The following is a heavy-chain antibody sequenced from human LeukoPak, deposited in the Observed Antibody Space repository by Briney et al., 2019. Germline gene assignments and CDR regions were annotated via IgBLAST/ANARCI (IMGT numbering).Heavy chain of an antibody. Sequence: PGGSLRLSCAASGFTVSSNYMSWVRQAPGKGLEWVSVIYSGGSTYYADSVKGRFTISRDNSKNTLYLQMNSLRAEDTAVYYCARDLPSYGDGPFNGMDVWGQGTTVTVSS. D-gene: IGHD4-17*01. J-gene: IGHJ6*02. CDR2: IYSGGST. V-gene: IGHV3-53*01. CDR3: ARDLPSYGDGPFNGMDV. CDR1: GFTVSSNY.